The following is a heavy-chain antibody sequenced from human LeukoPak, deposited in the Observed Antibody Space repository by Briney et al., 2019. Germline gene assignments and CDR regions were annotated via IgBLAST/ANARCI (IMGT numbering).Heavy chain of an antibody. CDR1: GFSFSNFW. CDR2: INPDGTAA. CDR3: ARDHDILTGYPSFDY. V-gene: IGHV3-74*01. Sequence: GGSLRLSCAASGFSFSNFWMHWVRQAPGMGLVWVSQINPDGTAALYADSVKGRFTISRDNAKNTLYLQMNSLRAEDTAVYYCARDHDILTGYPSFDYWGQGTLVTVPS. J-gene: IGHJ4*02. D-gene: IGHD3-9*01.